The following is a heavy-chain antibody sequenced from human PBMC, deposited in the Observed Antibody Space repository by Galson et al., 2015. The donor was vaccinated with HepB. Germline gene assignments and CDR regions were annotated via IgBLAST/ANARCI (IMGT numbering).Heavy chain of an antibody. Sequence: SLRLSCAASGFTFSSYGMHWVRQAPGKGLEWVAVISYDGSNKYYADSVKGRFTISRDNSKNTLYLQMNSLRAEDTAVYYCAKDAGLRLLGGASGYGMDVWGQGTTVTVSS. J-gene: IGHJ6*02. CDR3: AKDAGLRLLGGASGYGMDV. CDR1: GFTFSSYG. V-gene: IGHV3-30*18. CDR2: ISYDGSNK. D-gene: IGHD2/OR15-2a*01.